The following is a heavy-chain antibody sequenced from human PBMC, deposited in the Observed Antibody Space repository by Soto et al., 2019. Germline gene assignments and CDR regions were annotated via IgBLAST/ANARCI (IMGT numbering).Heavy chain of an antibody. D-gene: IGHD2-2*01. V-gene: IGHV3-7*01. Sequence: GGSLRLSCAASGFTFSSYWMSWVRQAPGKGLEWVANIKQDGSEKYYVDSVKGRFTISRDNAKNSLYLQMNSLRAEDTAVYYCVGPISFRRSTSSYGGLEWFWGQGTLVTVSS. CDR2: IKQDGSEK. CDR3: VGPISFRRSTSSYGGLEWF. J-gene: IGHJ4*02. CDR1: GFTFSSYW.